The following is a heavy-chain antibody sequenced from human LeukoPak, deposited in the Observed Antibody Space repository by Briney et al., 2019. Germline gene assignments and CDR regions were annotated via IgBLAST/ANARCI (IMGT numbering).Heavy chain of an antibody. CDR2: INPNSGGT. Sequence: RASVKVSCKASGYTFTGYYMHWVRQAPGQGLEWMGWINPNSGGTNYAQKFQGRVTMTRDTSISTAYMELSRLRSDDTAVYYCARVVAPKSDAFDYWGQGTLVTVSS. CDR1: GYTFTGYY. V-gene: IGHV1-2*02. D-gene: IGHD2-2*01. J-gene: IGHJ4*02. CDR3: ARVVAPKSDAFDY.